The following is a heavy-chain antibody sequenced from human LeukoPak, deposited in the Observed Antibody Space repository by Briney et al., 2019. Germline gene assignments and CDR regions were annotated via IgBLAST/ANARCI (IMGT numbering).Heavy chain of an antibody. CDR1: GGSFSGYY. CDR2: IDHSGST. Sequence: SETLSLTCAMSGGSFSGYYWSWIRQPPGKGLEWIGEIDHSGSTNYNPSLKSRVTISVDTSKKQFSLKLSSVTAADTAVYYCARDYSGSYRYYYYYMDVWGKGTTVTISS. CDR3: ARDYSGSYRYYYYYMDV. J-gene: IGHJ6*03. D-gene: IGHD1-26*01. V-gene: IGHV4-34*01.